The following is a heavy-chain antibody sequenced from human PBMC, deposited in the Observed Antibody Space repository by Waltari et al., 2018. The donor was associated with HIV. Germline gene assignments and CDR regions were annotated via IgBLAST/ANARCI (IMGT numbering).Heavy chain of an antibody. CDR1: GGTFSSYA. Sequence: QVQLVQSGAEVKKPGSSVKVSCKASGGTFSSYAISWVRQAPGRGLEWVGEFIPIFGTANNDKKVQDRVTITAVESTGTAYMELCSLGSEKTAVYYCSGEYGGLFDYCGQGTLVTVSS. V-gene: IGHV1-69*01. J-gene: IGHJ4*02. D-gene: IGHD2-15*01. CDR2: FIPIFGTA. CDR3: SGEYGGLFDY.